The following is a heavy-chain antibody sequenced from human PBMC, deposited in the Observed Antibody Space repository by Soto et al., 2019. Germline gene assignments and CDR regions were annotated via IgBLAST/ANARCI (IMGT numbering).Heavy chain of an antibody. CDR3: ARDLHYDSSGYYPQMVFDY. Sequence: ASVKVSCKASGYTFTSYAMHWVRQAPGQRLEWMGWINAGNGNTKYSQKFQGRVTITRDTSASTAYMELSSLRSEDTAVYYCARDLHYDSSGYYPQMVFDYWGQGTLVTVSS. CDR2: INAGNGNT. V-gene: IGHV1-3*01. J-gene: IGHJ4*02. D-gene: IGHD3-22*01. CDR1: GYTFTSYA.